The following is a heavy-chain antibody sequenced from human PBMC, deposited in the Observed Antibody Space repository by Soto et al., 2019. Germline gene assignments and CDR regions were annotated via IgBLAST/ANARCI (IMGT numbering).Heavy chain of an antibody. Sequence: ASLKFSCKASGYTFTGYYMHWVRQAPGQGLEWMGWINPNNGDTNYAQKFQGRVTMTRDKSLNTAYLQWDSLTASDSAIYYCARGFTGSAGRFDPWGQGTVVTVSS. V-gene: IGHV1-2*02. D-gene: IGHD6-25*01. CDR2: INPNNGDT. J-gene: IGHJ5*02. CDR1: GYTFTGYY. CDR3: ARGFTGSAGRFDP.